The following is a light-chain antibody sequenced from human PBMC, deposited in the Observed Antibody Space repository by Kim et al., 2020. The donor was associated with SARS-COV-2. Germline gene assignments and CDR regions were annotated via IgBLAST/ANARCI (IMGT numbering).Light chain of an antibody. V-gene: IGLV2-23*02. CDR2: EVS. CDR3: CSYAGSSSLV. CDR1: SSDVGSYNL. Sequence: QSALTQPASVSVSPGQSITISCTGTSSDVGSYNLVSWYQQHPGKAPKLMIYEVSKRPSGVSNRFSGSKSGNTASLTISGLQAEDEADYYCCSYAGSSSLVFGTWTKVTVL. J-gene: IGLJ1*01.